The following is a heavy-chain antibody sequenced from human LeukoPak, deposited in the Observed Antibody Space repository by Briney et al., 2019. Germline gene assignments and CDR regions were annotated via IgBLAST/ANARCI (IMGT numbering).Heavy chain of an antibody. CDR2: IDPNGRYT. Sequence: PGVSLRLSCAASGFTFSNHYMHWVREAPGKGLVSVSRIDPNGRYTSYADSVKGRYTISRDNAKNTLYLQINTLGAEDTALYYCVRGSTDWNGMDVWGQGTTVTVSS. CDR3: VRGSTDWNGMDV. D-gene: IGHD6-19*01. J-gene: IGHJ6*02. V-gene: IGHV3-74*01. CDR1: GFTFSNHY.